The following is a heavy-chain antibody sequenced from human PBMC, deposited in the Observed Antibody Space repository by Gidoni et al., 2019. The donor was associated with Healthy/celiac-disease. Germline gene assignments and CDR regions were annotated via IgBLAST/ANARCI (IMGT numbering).Heavy chain of an antibody. D-gene: IGHD2-2*01. CDR2: ISGSGGST. V-gene: IGHV3-23*01. CDR3: AQALSYCSSTSCSDY. Sequence: EVQLLESGGGLVQPGGSLRLSCSASGFPFSSYAMSWVRQAPGKGLEWVSAISGSGGSTYYADSVKGRFTISRDNSKNTLYLQMNSLRAEDTAVYYCAQALSYCSSTSCSDYWGQGTLVTVSS. CDR1: GFPFSSYA. J-gene: IGHJ4*02.